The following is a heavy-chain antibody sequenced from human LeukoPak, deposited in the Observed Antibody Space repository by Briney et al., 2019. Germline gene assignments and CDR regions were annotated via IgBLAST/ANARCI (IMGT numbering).Heavy chain of an antibody. Sequence: SETLSLTCTVSGGSISSSGYYWGWIRQPPGKGREWIASIYYSGSTYYNPSLKSRVTISVDTSKNQLSLKLSSLTAADTAVYYCARHEYSGSYYGLSWFDPWGQGTLVTVSS. CDR3: ARHEYSGSYYGLSWFDP. V-gene: IGHV4-39*01. D-gene: IGHD1-26*01. CDR1: GGSISSSGYY. J-gene: IGHJ5*02. CDR2: IYYSGST.